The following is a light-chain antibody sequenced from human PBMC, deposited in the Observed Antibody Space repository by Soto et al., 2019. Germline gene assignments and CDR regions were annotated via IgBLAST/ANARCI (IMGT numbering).Light chain of an antibody. Sequence: DIQMTQSASSLSASLGDRVTITCGASQSINSYLNWYQQEPGKAPKFLIYAASSLQSGVPSRFSGSGSGTDFTLTISSLQTEDFATYYCQQSYSTPWTFGQGTKVDVK. V-gene: IGKV1-39*01. CDR1: QSINSY. CDR3: QQSYSTPWT. J-gene: IGKJ1*01. CDR2: AAS.